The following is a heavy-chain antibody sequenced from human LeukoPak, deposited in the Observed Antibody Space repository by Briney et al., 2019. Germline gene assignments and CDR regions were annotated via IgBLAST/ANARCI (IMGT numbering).Heavy chain of an antibody. Sequence: SETLSLTCTVSGGSISSYYWSWIRQPPGKGLEWIGYIYYSGSTNYNPSLKSRVTISVDTSKNQFSLKLSSVTAADAAVYYCARDTGYYYFDYWGQGTLVTVSS. V-gene: IGHV4-59*08. D-gene: IGHD5-18*01. J-gene: IGHJ4*02. CDR2: IYYSGST. CDR3: ARDTGYYYFDY. CDR1: GGSISSYY.